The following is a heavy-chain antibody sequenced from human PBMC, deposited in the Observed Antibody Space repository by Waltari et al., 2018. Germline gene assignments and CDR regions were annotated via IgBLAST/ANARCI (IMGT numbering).Heavy chain of an antibody. CDR3: ARDTWGSNHYFEF. Sequence: QVQLVQSGAEVKKPGSSVKVSCKASGDTFSRYAISWVRQAPGQGLEWMGTSVPSFGTATYARQFQGRVTLTADKSTSTAYMELNSLTFEDTAIYFCARDTWGSNHYFEFWGQGTLVTVSS. CDR1: GDTFSRYA. CDR2: SVPSFGTA. J-gene: IGHJ4*02. D-gene: IGHD3-16*01. V-gene: IGHV1-69*08.